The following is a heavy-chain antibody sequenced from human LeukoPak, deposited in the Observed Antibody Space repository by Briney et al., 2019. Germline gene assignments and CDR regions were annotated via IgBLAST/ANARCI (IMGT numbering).Heavy chain of an antibody. V-gene: IGHV1-58*02. Sequence: SVTVSCKTSGFTFSNSAIQWVRQARGQPLEWIGWVIVGSGRTHYAQWFHDRLLITRDMATNVASLEVSSLTSEDTAVYYCAAELYGGIFGHCCSFAYWGQGTLVTVSS. CDR3: AAELYGGIFGHCCSFAY. J-gene: IGHJ4*02. CDR2: VIVGSGRT. CDR1: GFTFSNSA. D-gene: IGHD3/OR15-3a*01.